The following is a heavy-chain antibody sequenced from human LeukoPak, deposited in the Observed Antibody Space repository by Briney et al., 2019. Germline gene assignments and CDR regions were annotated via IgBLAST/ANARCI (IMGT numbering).Heavy chain of an antibody. J-gene: IGHJ4*02. CDR2: IRGRGGSI. Sequence: GGSLRLSCAASGFTFSSYTMSWVREAPGRGLEWVSAIRGRGGSIYYADSVKGRFTISRDNSKNTLYLQMNRLRSEDTTVYYCAKEVSSWPIDYWGQGTLVTVSS. D-gene: IGHD6-13*01. V-gene: IGHV3-23*01. CDR1: GFTFSSYT. CDR3: AKEVSSWPIDY.